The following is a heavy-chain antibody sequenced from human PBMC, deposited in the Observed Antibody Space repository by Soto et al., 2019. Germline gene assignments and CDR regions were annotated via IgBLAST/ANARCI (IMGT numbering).Heavy chain of an antibody. Sequence: EVQLLESGGGLVQPGGSLRLSCAASGFTFSSYAMSWVRQAPGKGLEWVSAISGSGGSTYYADSVKGRFTISRDNSKNTLYLQMNSLRAEDTAVYYCAKDPPSHCSSTSCYQPYYYYYGMDVWGQGTTVTVSS. CDR1: GFTFSSYA. J-gene: IGHJ6*02. D-gene: IGHD2-2*01. CDR2: ISGSGGST. V-gene: IGHV3-23*01. CDR3: AKDPPSHCSSTSCYQPYYYYYGMDV.